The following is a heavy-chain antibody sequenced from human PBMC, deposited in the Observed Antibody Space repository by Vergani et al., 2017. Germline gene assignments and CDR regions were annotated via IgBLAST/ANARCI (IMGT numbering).Heavy chain of an antibody. D-gene: IGHD2-15*01. CDR2: IIPSLATT. V-gene: IGHV1-69*11. CDR1: GGTFSSYA. CDR3: ARATSSGGSCYRGFEY. Sequence: QVQLVQSGAEVKKPGSSVKVSCKASGGTFSSYALNWVRQAPGQGLEWMGSIIPSLATTIYAQKFQGRVTITADESTSTAYMELSSLKSEDTAVFYCARATSSGGSCYRGFEYWGQGSLITVSS. J-gene: IGHJ4*02.